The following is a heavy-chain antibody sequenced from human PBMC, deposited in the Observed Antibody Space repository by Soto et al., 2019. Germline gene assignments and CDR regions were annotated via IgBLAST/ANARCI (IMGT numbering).Heavy chain of an antibody. CDR2: ISAYNGNT. CDR3: ARVWPPSWLFYGMDV. J-gene: IGHJ6*02. D-gene: IGHD3-22*01. V-gene: IGHV1-18*01. CDR1: GYTFTSYG. Sequence: ASVKVSCKASGYTFTSYGIGWVRQAPGQGLEWMGWISAYNGNTNYAQKLQGRVTMTTDTSTSTAYMELRSLRSDDTAVYYCARVWPPSWLFYGMDVWGQGTTVTVSS.